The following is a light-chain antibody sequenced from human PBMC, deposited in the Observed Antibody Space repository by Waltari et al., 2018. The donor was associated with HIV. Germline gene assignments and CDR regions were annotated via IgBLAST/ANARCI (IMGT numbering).Light chain of an antibody. J-gene: IGKJ1*01. Sequence: DIQMTQSPSSLSDSVGDRVTITCRASQGIRNALGWYQQKPGKAPKRLIYAASSLQSGGPSRFSGSWSGTEFTLTISSLQPEDFATYYCLQHNSDPRTFGQGTKVEIK. CDR3: LQHNSDPRT. V-gene: IGKV1-17*01. CDR1: QGIRNA. CDR2: AAS.